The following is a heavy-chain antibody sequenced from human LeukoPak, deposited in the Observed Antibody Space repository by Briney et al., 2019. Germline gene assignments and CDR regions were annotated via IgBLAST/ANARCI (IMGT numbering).Heavy chain of an antibody. V-gene: IGHV3-30-3*01. J-gene: IGHJ4*02. CDR1: GFTFSSYA. D-gene: IGHD1-26*01. Sequence: GGSLRLSCAASGFTFSSYAMHWVRQAPGKGLEWVAVISYDGSNKYYADSVKGRFTISRDNSKNTLYLQMNSLRAEDTAVYYCARGHEWELLPLSVYWGQGTLVTVSS. CDR3: ARGHEWELLPLSVY. CDR2: ISYDGSNK.